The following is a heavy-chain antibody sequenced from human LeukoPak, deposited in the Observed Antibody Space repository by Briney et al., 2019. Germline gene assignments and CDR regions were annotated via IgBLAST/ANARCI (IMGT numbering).Heavy chain of an antibody. CDR2: IYTSGSS. J-gene: IGHJ4*02. CDR3: ARDSGSSSWAFDY. Sequence: SETLSLTCTVSGGSISSYYWSWVRQPVGKGLEWIGHIYTSGSSNYNPSLRSRVTMSVDTSKKQFSLKLSSVTAADTAVYYCARDSGSSSWAFDYWGQGTLVTVSS. V-gene: IGHV4-4*07. D-gene: IGHD6-13*01. CDR1: GGSISSYY.